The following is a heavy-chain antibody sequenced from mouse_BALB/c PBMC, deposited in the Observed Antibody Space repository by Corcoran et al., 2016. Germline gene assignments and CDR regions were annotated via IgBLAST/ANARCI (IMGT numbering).Heavy chain of an antibody. CDR3: ASWDWYFDV. V-gene: IGHV14-3*02. CDR1: GFNIKDTY. J-gene: IGHJ1*01. CDR2: IDPANGNT. Sequence: EVQLQQSGAELVKPGASVKLSCTASGFNIKDTYMHWVKQRPEQGLEWIGRIDPANGNTTYDPKFQGKATITADTSSNTAYLQLSSLTSEDTAVYCCASWDWYFDVWGAGTTVTVSS. D-gene: IGHD4-1*01.